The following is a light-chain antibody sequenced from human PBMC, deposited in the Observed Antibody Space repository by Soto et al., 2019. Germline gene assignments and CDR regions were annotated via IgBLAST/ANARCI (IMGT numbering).Light chain of an antibody. CDR2: DAS. CDR1: QSVGSF. CDR3: QHRSNWLGT. Sequence: EIVLTQSPATLSLSPGERATLSCRASQSVGSFLAWYQQKSGQAPRLLIYDASNRAPGIPARFSGSGSGTDFTLTISSLEPEDFAVYYCQHRSNWLGTFGPGTKV. V-gene: IGKV3-11*01. J-gene: IGKJ3*01.